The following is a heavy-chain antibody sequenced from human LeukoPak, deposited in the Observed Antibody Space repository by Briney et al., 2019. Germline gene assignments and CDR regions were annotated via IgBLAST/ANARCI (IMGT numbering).Heavy chain of an antibody. CDR1: GGSISSSSYY. D-gene: IGHD3-10*01. Sequence: SETLSLTCTVSGGSISSSSYYWGWIRQPPGKGLEWIGSIYYSGSTYYNPSLKSRVTISVDTSKNQFSLKLSSVTAADTAVYYCAREGGYGSGSYYTARNAPFDYWGQGTLVTVSS. CDR3: AREGGYGSGSYYTARNAPFDY. J-gene: IGHJ4*02. CDR2: IYYSGST. V-gene: IGHV4-39*07.